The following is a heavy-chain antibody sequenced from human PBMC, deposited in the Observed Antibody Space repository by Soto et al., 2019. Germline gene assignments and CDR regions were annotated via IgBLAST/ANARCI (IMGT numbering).Heavy chain of an antibody. D-gene: IGHD2-15*01. CDR1: GGSISSYY. CDR3: AREASGQSPFDY. V-gene: IGHV4-59*01. J-gene: IGHJ4*02. CDR2: IYYSGST. Sequence: QVQLQESGPGLVKPSETLSLTCTVSGGSISSYYWSWIRQPPGKGLEWIGYIYYSGSTNYNPSLKSRVXXXVXXSKNQFSLKLISVTAADTAVYYCAREASGQSPFDYWGQGTLVTVSS.